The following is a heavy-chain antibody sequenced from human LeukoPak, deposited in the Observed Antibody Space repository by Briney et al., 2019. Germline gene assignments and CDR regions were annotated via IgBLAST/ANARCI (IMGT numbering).Heavy chain of an antibody. J-gene: IGHJ4*02. D-gene: IGHD6-13*01. CDR2: INTNTGNP. CDR3: ARGKREASWFPQYYFDY. CDR1: GYTFTSYG. Sequence: ASVKVSCKASGYTFTSYGISWVRQAPGQGLEWMGWINTNTGNPTYAQGFTGRFVFSLDTSVSTAYLQISSLKAEDTAVYYCARGKREASWFPQYYFDYWGQGTLVTVSS. V-gene: IGHV7-4-1*02.